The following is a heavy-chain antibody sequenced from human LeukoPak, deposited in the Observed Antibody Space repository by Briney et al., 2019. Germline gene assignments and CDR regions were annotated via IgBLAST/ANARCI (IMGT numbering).Heavy chain of an antibody. D-gene: IGHD6-13*01. CDR2: ISSSGSTI. J-gene: IGHJ4*02. CDR3: ARDGDSSSWYDY. Sequence: PGGSLRLSCAASGFTFSSYEMNWVRQAPGKGLEWVSYISSSGSTIYYADSVKGRFTISRDNAKNSLYLQMNSLRAEGTAVYYRARDGDSSSWYDYWGQGTLVTVSS. V-gene: IGHV3-48*03. CDR1: GFTFSSYE.